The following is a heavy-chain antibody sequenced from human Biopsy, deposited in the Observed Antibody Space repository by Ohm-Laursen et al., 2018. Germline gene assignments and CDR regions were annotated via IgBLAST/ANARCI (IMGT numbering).Heavy chain of an antibody. D-gene: IGHD4-11*01. J-gene: IGHJ6*02. V-gene: IGHV4-59*02. CDR3: ARDSGIPNYGNCKYYHYYGMDV. CDR1: GHSVTKYY. Sequence: GTLSLPCTVSGHSVTKYYWSWIRQPPGKALEWIGHIYYSVMTNYNPFLQSRVSISVDTSRNHVSLTLSSVTAADPAVYYCARDSGIPNYGNCKYYHYYGMDVWGQGTKVTVSS. CDR2: IYYSVMT.